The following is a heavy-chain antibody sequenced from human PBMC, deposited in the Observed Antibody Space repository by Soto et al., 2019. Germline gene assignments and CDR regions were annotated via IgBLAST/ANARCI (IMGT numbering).Heavy chain of an antibody. CDR2: ISPSGGST. CDR3: VKEWTPRRAFDY. J-gene: IGHJ4*02. Sequence: GGSLRLSCVASRFTFRSYAMSWVRQAPGKGLEWVSGISPSGGSTFYADSVRGRFTISRDNAKNTLYLQMNSLRVEDTAKYYCVKEWTPRRAFDYWGQGTPVTVSS. CDR1: RFTFRSYA. D-gene: IGHD5-12*01. V-gene: IGHV3-23*01.